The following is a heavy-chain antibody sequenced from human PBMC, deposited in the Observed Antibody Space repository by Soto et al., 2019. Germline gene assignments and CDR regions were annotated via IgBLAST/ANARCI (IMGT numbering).Heavy chain of an antibody. V-gene: IGHV3-21*02. J-gene: IGHJ4*02. D-gene: IGHD3-10*01. CDR3: ARVTAGSGSYQIDL. CDR1: GFPFSSFS. Sequence: QLVESGGGLVKPGGSLRLSCVASGFPFSSFSLNWIRQAPGKGLEWVSSIGRVSTYIYYADSVRGRFTVSRDNAKNSVYLQMNGLTADDSGIYYCARVTAGSGSYQIDLWGQGTLVTVSS. CDR2: IGRVSTYI.